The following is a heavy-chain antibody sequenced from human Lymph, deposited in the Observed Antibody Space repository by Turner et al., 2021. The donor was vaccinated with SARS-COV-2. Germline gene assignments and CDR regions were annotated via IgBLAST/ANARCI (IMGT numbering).Heavy chain of an antibody. CDR2: IGGSGGST. V-gene: IGHV3-23*01. Sequence: VQLLESGGGLVQPGGSLRLYCPASGFSFRSYGMCLVRQASGKGLGWVSAIGGSGGSTYYADSVKGRFTISRDNSKNTLYLQMNSLRPEDTAVYYCAKGPYCSSTSCPTVGAFDIWGQGTMVTISS. CDR3: AKGPYCSSTSCPTVGAFDI. J-gene: IGHJ3*02. D-gene: IGHD2-2*01. CDR1: GFSFRSYG.